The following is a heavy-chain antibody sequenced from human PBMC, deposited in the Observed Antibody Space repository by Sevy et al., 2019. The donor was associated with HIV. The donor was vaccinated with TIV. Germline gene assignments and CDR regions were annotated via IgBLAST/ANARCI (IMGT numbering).Heavy chain of an antibody. J-gene: IGHJ5*02. D-gene: IGHD5-18*01. CDR2: INAGNGNT. CDR3: ARGARGYSYGSNWFDP. CDR1: GYTFTSYA. V-gene: IGHV1-3*01. Sequence: ASVKVSCKASGYTFTSYAMHWVRQAPGQRLEWMGWINAGNGNTKYSQKFQGRVTITRDTSASTAYMELSSLRYEDTAVYYCARGARGYSYGSNWFDPWGQGTLVTVSS.